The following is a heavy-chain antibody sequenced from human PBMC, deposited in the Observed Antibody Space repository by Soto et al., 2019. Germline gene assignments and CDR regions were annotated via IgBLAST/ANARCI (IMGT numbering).Heavy chain of an antibody. CDR1: GFTFSSYG. V-gene: IGHV3-33*01. CDR2: IWYDGSNK. CDR3: ARRTGYWNFDY. J-gene: IGHJ4*02. Sequence: QVQLVESGGGVVQPGRSLRLSCAASGFTFSSYGMHWVRQAPGKGLEWVAVIWYDGSNKYYADSVKGRFTISRDNSKNTLYLQMNSMRAEDTAVYYCARRTGYWNFDYWGQGTLVTVSS. D-gene: IGHD3-9*01.